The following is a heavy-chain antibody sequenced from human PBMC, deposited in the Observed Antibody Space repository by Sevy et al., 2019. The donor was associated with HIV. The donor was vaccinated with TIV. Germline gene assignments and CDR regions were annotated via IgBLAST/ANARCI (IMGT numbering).Heavy chain of an antibody. J-gene: IGHJ6*02. CDR2: ISYEGNNK. CDR3: ARDGSSGGLFLKDYYYFGMDV. D-gene: IGHD3-16*01. Sequence: GGSLRLSCAASGFTFSSYAMHWVRQAPGKGLEWVAVISYEGNNKYADSVKGRLTISRANSKNTLYLQMNSLRAEDTAVYYCARDGSSGGLFLKDYYYFGMDVWGQGTTVTVSS. V-gene: IGHV3-30*03. CDR1: GFTFSSYA.